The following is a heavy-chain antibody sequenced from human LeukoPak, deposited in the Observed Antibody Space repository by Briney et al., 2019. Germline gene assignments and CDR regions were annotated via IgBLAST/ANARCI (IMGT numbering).Heavy chain of an antibody. J-gene: IGHJ6*03. Sequence: RGESLKISCKGSGYSFTSYWIGWVRQMPGKGLEWMGIIYPGDSDTRYSPSFQGQVTISADKSVSTAYLQWSSLKASDTAMYYCARHLGNLGYCSGGSCYSADKHYYYYYMDVWGKGATVTVSS. CDR2: IYPGDSDT. V-gene: IGHV5-51*01. CDR3: ARHLGNLGYCSGGSCYSADKHYYYYYMDV. D-gene: IGHD2-15*01. CDR1: GYSFTSYW.